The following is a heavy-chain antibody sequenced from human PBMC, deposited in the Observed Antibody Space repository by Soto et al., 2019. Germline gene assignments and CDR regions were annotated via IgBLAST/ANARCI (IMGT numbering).Heavy chain of an antibody. CDR1: GGTFGTSA. CDR2: FIPLFSST. V-gene: IGHV1-69*01. D-gene: IGHD4-17*01. CDR3: ARAGDYNFDSYSGMDV. J-gene: IGHJ6*02. Sequence: QVQLVQSGAEVKKPGSSVNVSCKASGGTFGTSAINWVRQAPGQGLEWMGAFIPLFSSTNYAQKFQARVTITVDESTATADLELSSLPSKDTAVYYCARAGDYNFDSYSGMDVWGPGT.